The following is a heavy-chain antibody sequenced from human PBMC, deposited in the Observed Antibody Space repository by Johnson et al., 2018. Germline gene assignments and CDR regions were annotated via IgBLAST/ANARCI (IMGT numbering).Heavy chain of an antibody. Sequence: QVQLVQSGGGVVQPGRSLRLSCAASGFTFSSYGMHWVRQAPGKGLEWVAVISYDGSNKYYADSVKGRFTISRDNSKNTLYLQMNSLRAEDTAVYYCAKDLRYYDSSGYYHAEYVQHWGQGTLVTVSS. D-gene: IGHD3-22*01. J-gene: IGHJ1*01. V-gene: IGHV3-30*18. CDR1: GFTFSSYG. CDR2: ISYDGSNK. CDR3: AKDLRYYDSSGYYHAEYVQH.